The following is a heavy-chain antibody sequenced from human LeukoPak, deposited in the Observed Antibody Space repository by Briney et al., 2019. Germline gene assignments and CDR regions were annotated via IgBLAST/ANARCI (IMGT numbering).Heavy chain of an antibody. Sequence: GASVKVSCKVSGYTLTLLSVHWVRQAPGKGLEWMGGFDVEDGEIIYAQKFQGRVTMTEDTSTDTAYMELSSLRSEDTAVYYCATNRQIMILGVVIMPAFDIWGQGTMVTVSS. CDR2: FDVEDGEI. CDR1: GYTLTLLS. D-gene: IGHD3-3*01. CDR3: ATNRQIMILGVVIMPAFDI. V-gene: IGHV1-24*01. J-gene: IGHJ3*02.